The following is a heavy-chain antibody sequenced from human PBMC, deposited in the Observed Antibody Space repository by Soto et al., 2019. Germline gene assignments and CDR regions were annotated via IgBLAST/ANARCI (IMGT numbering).Heavy chain of an antibody. D-gene: IGHD6-25*01. J-gene: IGHJ5*02. CDR3: AVVDSTGNWFDP. V-gene: IGHV4-39*01. CDR2: MYYSGTT. CDR1: GGSVSSSDYY. Sequence: SETLSLTCTISGGSVSSSDYYWGWVRQTPGKGLEFIGSMYYSGTTYYNPSLKSRVTISVDTSKNQFTLKLISVTAADTAVYYCAVVDSTGNWFDPWGEGALVTVSS.